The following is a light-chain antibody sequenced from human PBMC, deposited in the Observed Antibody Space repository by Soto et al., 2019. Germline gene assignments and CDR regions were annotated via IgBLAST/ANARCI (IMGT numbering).Light chain of an antibody. CDR2: ADS. Sequence: SYELTQPPSVSVAPGQTAIVTCDGNNIGSNSVHWYQQKPGRAPVLVVYADSDRPSGVTERFSGSNSGNTATLTISRVEAGDEADYYCQVWDSSTDDLYVFGPGTKVTVL. CDR3: QVWDSSTDDLYV. CDR1: NIGSNS. J-gene: IGLJ1*01. V-gene: IGLV3-21*02.